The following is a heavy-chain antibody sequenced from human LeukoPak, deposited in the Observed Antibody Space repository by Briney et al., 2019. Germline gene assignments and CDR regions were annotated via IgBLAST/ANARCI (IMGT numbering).Heavy chain of an antibody. CDR1: GGSSSDYY. CDR3: ARQGASYGDYVWGYYYMDV. Sequence: SETLSLTCAVYGGSSSDYYWIWIRQSPGKGLEWIGQINHSGSANYNPSLKSRITISVDSSRNQFSLELTSVTAADTAVYYCARQGASYGDYVWGYYYMDVWGRGTTVIVSS. J-gene: IGHJ6*03. V-gene: IGHV4-34*01. CDR2: INHSGSA. D-gene: IGHD4-17*01.